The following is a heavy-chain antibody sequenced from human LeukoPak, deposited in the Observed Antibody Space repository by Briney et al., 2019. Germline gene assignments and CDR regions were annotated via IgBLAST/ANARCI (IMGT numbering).Heavy chain of an antibody. J-gene: IGHJ4*02. CDR1: GYAHTELS. D-gene: IGHD3-10*01. CDR3: ATDRGY. V-gene: IGHV1-24*01. Sequence: ASVKVSCKVSGYAHTELSMHRVRQAPGKGLEWMGGFDPEDSKTVYAQKFQGRVTMTEDTSTDTAYMELSSLRSEDTTGFYCATDRGYWGQGTLVTVSS. CDR2: FDPEDSKT.